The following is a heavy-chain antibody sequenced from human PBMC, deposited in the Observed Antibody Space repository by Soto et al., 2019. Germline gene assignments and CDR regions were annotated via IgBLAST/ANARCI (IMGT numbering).Heavy chain of an antibody. CDR2: ISWNSVAF. D-gene: IGHD3-16*02. Sequence: SLRVSFAAAPFTLAYYAMQCVRQVQGKGLEWVSGISWNSVAFAYADSVKGRLTISRDNAKNSVSLQMSSLRTEDTAFYNCAKGRSFHYLDDWGQGTLVTVSS. V-gene: IGHV3-9*01. J-gene: IGHJ4*02. CDR3: AKGRSFHYLDD. CDR1: PFTLAYYA.